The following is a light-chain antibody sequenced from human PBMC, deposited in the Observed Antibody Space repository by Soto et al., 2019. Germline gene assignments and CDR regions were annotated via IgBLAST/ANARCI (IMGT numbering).Light chain of an antibody. CDR2: EVS. Sequence: QSVLTQPPSASGSPGQSVTISCTGTSSDVGGYNYVSWYQQHPGKAPKVVIYEVSKRPSGVPDRFSGSKSGNMASLTVSGLQAEDEADFFCCSYAGNGAWVFGGGTKLTVL. CDR1: SSDVGGYNY. CDR3: CSYAGNGAWV. J-gene: IGLJ3*02. V-gene: IGLV2-8*01.